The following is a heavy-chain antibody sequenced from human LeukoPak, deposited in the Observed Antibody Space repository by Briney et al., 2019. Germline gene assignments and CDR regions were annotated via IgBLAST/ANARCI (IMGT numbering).Heavy chain of an antibody. J-gene: IGHJ4*02. D-gene: IGHD5-12*01. CDR1: GGSFSGYY. V-gene: IGHV4-34*01. CDR3: ARGKIIVATLYYFDY. CDR2: INHSGST. Sequence: PSETLSLTCAVYGGSFSGYYWSWIRQPPGKGLEWIGEINHSGSTSYNPSLKSRVTISVDTSRNQFSLKLSSVTAADTAVYYCARGKIIVATLYYFDYWGQGTLVTVSS.